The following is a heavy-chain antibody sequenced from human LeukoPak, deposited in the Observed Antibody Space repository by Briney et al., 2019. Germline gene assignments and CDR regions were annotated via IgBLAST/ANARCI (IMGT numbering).Heavy chain of an antibody. V-gene: IGHV3-30*01. CDR2: ISYDGSNK. J-gene: IGHJ4*02. CDR1: GFTFSSYA. Sequence: GGSLRLSCAASGFTFSSYATHWVRQAPGKGLEWVAVISYDGSNKYYADSVKGRFTISRDNSKNTLYLQMNSLRAEDTAVYYCARGSARYSSSWYREGEDYWGQGTLVTVSS. CDR3: ARGSARYSSSWYREGEDY. D-gene: IGHD6-13*01.